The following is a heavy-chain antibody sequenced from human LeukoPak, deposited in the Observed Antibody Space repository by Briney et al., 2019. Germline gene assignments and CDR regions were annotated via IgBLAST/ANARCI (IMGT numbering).Heavy chain of an antibody. V-gene: IGHV4-59*01. CDR3: AREGRLLWFGESTADAFDI. J-gene: IGHJ3*02. Sequence: PSETLSPTCTVSGGSISSYYWSWIRQPPGKGLEWIGYIYYSGSTNYNPSLKSRVTISVDTSKNQFSLKLSSVTAADTAVYYCAREGRLLWFGESTADAFDIWGQGTMVTVSS. CDR1: GGSISSYY. D-gene: IGHD3-10*01. CDR2: IYYSGST.